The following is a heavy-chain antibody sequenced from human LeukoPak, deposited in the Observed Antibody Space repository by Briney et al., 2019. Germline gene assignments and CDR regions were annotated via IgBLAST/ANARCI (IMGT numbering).Heavy chain of an antibody. J-gene: IGHJ4*02. CDR3: ARGTIFGVLYYFDY. Sequence: GGSLRLSCAASGFTFSSYAMSWVRQAPGKGLEWVAAISYDGSNKYYADSVKGRFTISRDNSKNTLYLQMNSLRAEDTAVYYCARGTIFGVLYYFDYWGQGTLVTVSS. V-gene: IGHV3-30-3*01. CDR2: ISYDGSNK. CDR1: GFTFSSYA. D-gene: IGHD3-3*01.